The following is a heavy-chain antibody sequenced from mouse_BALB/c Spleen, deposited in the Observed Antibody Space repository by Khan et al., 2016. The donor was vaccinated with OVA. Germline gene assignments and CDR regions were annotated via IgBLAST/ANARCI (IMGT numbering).Heavy chain of an antibody. Sequence: EVKLLESGPGLVKPSQSLSLTCTVTGYSITSGYGWNGIRQFPGNKLEWMGYISYSGSTNYNPSLKSRISITRDTSKNQFFLQLNSVTTEDKATYYCARTARIKYWGQGTTLTVSS. CDR1: GYSITSGYG. CDR2: ISYSGST. V-gene: IGHV3-2*02. CDR3: ARTARIKY. J-gene: IGHJ2*01. D-gene: IGHD1-2*01.